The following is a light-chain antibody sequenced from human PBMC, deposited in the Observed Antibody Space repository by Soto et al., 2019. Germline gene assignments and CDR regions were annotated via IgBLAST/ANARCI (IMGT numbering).Light chain of an antibody. CDR2: AAS. Sequence: DIQMTQSPSSLSASVGDRVTITCRASQDISKYLAWYQQEPGKVPKLLIYAASTLQSGVPSRFSGSGSGTDFTLTISSLQPEDVATYYCQKYNSVPLTFGPGTKVGLK. J-gene: IGKJ3*01. CDR1: QDISKY. V-gene: IGKV1-27*01. CDR3: QKYNSVPLT.